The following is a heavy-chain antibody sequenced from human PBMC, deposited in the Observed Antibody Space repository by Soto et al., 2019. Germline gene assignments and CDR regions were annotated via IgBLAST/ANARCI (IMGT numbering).Heavy chain of an antibody. CDR2: ISAYNGNT. V-gene: IGHV1-18*01. CDR1: GYTFTSYG. J-gene: IGHJ6*02. D-gene: IGHD2-8*02. CDR3: GRCRTDSYAMDV. Sequence: GASVKVSCKASGYTFTSYGISWVRQVPGQGLEWMGWISAYNGNTNYAQKLQGRVTMTTDTSTNTAYMELRSLTSDDTAMYYCGRCRTDSYAMDVWGQGTTVTVSS.